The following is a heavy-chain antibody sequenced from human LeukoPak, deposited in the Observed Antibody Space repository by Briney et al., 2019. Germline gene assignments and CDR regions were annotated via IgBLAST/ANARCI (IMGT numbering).Heavy chain of an antibody. CDR3: AREQSGTRGWYTVDY. V-gene: IGHV3-23*01. J-gene: IGHJ4*02. Sequence: QPGGSLRLSCAASGFTFSTYAITWVRQGPGKGLEWVSAIRPDGDRTYYANSVRGRFTIPRDNSKDTVYLPINGLRVEDTAVYYCAREQSGTRGWYTVDYWGQGTLVTVSS. CDR1: GFTFSTYA. CDR2: IRPDGDRT. D-gene: IGHD6-19*01.